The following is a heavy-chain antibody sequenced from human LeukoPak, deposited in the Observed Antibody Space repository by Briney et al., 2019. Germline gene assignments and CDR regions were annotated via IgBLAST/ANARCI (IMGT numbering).Heavy chain of an antibody. J-gene: IGHJ6*02. CDR2: ISSSSSYI. Sequence: PGGSLRLSCAASGFTFSSYSMNWVRQAPGKGLEWVSSISSSSSYIYYADSVKGRFTISRDNSKNTLYLQMNSLRAEDTAVYYCAKGLAVAGDYYYYYGMDVWGQGTTVTVSS. CDR3: AKGLAVAGDYYYYYGMDV. V-gene: IGHV3-21*04. CDR1: GFTFSSYS. D-gene: IGHD6-19*01.